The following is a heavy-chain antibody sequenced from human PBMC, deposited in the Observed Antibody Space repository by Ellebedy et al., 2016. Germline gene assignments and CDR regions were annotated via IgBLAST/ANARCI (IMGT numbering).Heavy chain of an antibody. Sequence: ASVKVSXXASGYTSTNFYMHWVRQAPGQGLEWMGMIHPSGGRTRYAQKFQGRVTVTRDTSTSIVYMELNSLRSEDTAVYFCARDDSTGYRPGLWGQGTLVTVSS. CDR2: IHPSGGRT. CDR1: GYTSTNFY. CDR3: ARDDSTGYRPGL. D-gene: IGHD3-22*01. J-gene: IGHJ4*02. V-gene: IGHV1-46*01.